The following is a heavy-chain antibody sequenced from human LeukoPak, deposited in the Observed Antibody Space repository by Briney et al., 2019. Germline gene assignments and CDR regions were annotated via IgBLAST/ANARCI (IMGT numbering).Heavy chain of an antibody. CDR1: GGSISSGDYY. CDR3: ARGSYYYDSSGYYHWFDP. V-gene: IGHV4-30-4*01. J-gene: IGHJ5*02. CDR2: IYYSGST. Sequence: SETLSLTCTVSGGSISSGDYYWSWIRQPPGKGLEWIGYIYYSGSTYYNPSLKSRVTMSVDTSKNQFSLKLSSVTAADTAVYYCARGSYYYDSSGYYHWFDPWGQGTLVTVSS. D-gene: IGHD3-22*01.